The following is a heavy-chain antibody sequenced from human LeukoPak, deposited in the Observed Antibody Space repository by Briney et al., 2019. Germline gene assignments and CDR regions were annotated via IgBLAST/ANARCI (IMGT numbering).Heavy chain of an antibody. CDR2: IYYSGST. CDR1: GGSISSGDYY. V-gene: IGHV4-30-4*08. D-gene: IGHD3-22*01. CDR3: ARDPSTYYDSSGYSGH. Sequence: SETLSLTCTVSGGSISSGDYYWSWIRQPPGKGLEWIGYIYYSGSTYYNPSLKSRVTISVDTSKNQFSLKLSSVTAVDTAVYYCARDPSTYYDSSGYSGHWGQGTLVTVSS. J-gene: IGHJ4*02.